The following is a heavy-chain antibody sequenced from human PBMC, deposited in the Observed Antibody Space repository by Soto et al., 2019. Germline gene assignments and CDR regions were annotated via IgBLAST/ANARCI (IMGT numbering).Heavy chain of an antibody. CDR2: IYHSGST. CDR1: GGSISSSNW. CDR3: CGSSSWYYYYCGMDV. D-gene: IGHD6-13*01. V-gene: IGHV4-4*02. J-gene: IGHJ6*02. Sequence: QVQLQESSPGLVKPSGTLSLTCAVSGGSISSSNWWSWVRQPPGKGVEWIGEIYHSGSTNDNQSLKTRVTISVDKSKNQFSLKLSSVTAADAGVYYGCGSSSWYYYYCGMDVWGQGTTVSVSS.